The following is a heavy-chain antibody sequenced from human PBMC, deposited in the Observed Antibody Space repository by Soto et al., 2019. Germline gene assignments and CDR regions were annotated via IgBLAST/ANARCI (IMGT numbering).Heavy chain of an antibody. CDR3: ARDLIRQQLLPSPLYYYYYGMDV. CDR2: IWYDGSNK. CDR1: GFTFSSYG. J-gene: IGHJ6*02. D-gene: IGHD6-13*01. V-gene: IGHV3-33*01. Sequence: SGGSLRLSCAASGFTFSSYGMHWVRQAPGKGLEWVAVIWYDGSNKYYADSVKGRFTISRDNSKNTLYLQMNSLRAEDTAVYYCARDLIRQQLLPSPLYYYYYGMDVWGQGTTVTVSS.